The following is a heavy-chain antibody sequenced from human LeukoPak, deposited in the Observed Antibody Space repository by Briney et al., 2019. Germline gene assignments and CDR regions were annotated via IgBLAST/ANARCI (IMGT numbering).Heavy chain of an antibody. CDR1: GFTFDDYA. Sequence: GRSLRLSCAASGFTFDDYAMHWVRQAPGKGLEWVSGISWNSGSIGYADSVKGRFTISRDNAKNSLYLQMNSLRAEDTALYYCAKDLYSSGWYYFDYWGQGTPVTVSS. D-gene: IGHD6-19*01. CDR3: AKDLYSSGWYYFDY. V-gene: IGHV3-9*01. J-gene: IGHJ4*02. CDR2: ISWNSGSI.